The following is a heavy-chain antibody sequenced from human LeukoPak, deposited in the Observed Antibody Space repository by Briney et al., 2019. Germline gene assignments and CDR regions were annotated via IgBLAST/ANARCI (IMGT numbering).Heavy chain of an antibody. J-gene: IGHJ6*03. CDR2: IYTSGST. CDR1: GGSFSSYY. D-gene: IGHD3-10*01. Sequence: SETLSLTCAVYGGSFSSYYWSWIRQPAGKGLEWIGRIYTSGSTNYNPSLKSRVTMSVDTSKNQFSLKLSSVTAADTAVYYCAGYYGSGSYSGYYYMDVWGKGTTVTISS. V-gene: IGHV4-59*10. CDR3: AGYYGSGSYSGYYYMDV.